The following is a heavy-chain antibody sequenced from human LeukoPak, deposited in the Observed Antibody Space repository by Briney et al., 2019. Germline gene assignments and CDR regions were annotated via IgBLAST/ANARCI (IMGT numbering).Heavy chain of an antibody. CDR1: GFTVSISS. V-gene: IGHV3-53*01. J-gene: IGHJ4*02. D-gene: IGHD4-17*01. CDR2: IYSGGNT. Sequence: QPGGSLRLSCTVSGFTVSISSMSWVRQAPGKGLEWVSFIYSGGNTHYSDSVKGRFTISRDNSKNTLYLQMNSLRAEDTAVYYCARRAGEYSHPYDYWGQGTLVTVSS. CDR3: ARRAGEYSHPYDY.